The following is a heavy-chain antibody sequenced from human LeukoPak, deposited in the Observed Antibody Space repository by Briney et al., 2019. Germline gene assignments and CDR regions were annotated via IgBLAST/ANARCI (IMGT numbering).Heavy chain of an antibody. Sequence: GGSLRLSCAASGFTFSSYYMAWFRQAPGKGLEWVANIKQDGSEKYYVDSVKGRFTISRDNAKNSLFLQLNSLRAEDTAVYYCAREKADGFDIWGQGTMVTVSS. CDR1: GFTFSSYY. V-gene: IGHV3-7*01. CDR3: AREKADGFDI. CDR2: IKQDGSEK. J-gene: IGHJ3*02.